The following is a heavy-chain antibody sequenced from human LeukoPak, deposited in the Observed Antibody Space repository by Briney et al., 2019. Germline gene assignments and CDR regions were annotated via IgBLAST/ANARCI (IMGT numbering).Heavy chain of an antibody. CDR2: MNPNSGNT. V-gene: IGHV1-8*01. CDR3: ARVRFSGYDLPYYGMDV. Sequence: ASVKVSCKASGYTFTSYDINWVRQATGQGLEWMGWMNPNSGNTGYAQKFQGRVTMTRDTSISTAYMELSRLRSDDTAVYYCARVRFSGYDLPYYGMDVWGQGTTVTVSS. CDR1: GYTFTSYD. J-gene: IGHJ6*02. D-gene: IGHD5-12*01.